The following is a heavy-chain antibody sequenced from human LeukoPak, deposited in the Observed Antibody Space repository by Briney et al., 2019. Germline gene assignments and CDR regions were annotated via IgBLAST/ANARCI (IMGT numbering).Heavy chain of an antibody. CDR1: GFSFSNSA. Sequence: GGSLRLSCTASGFSFSNSAMTWVRQAPGKGLEWVSSIGGGGSSYYAGSVKGRFTISRDNSKNTVYLQMNNLRAEDMAIFYCVKGVTMVRGSREFDYWGQGTLVTVSS. J-gene: IGHJ4*02. V-gene: IGHV3-23*01. D-gene: IGHD3-10*01. CDR2: IGGGGSS. CDR3: VKGVTMVRGSREFDY.